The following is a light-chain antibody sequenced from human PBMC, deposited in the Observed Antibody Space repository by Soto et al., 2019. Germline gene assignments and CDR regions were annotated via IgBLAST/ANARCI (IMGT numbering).Light chain of an antibody. CDR3: AQGLATPFT. CDR2: LGS. CDR1: RNLLHSNGYYY. J-gene: IGKJ4*01. V-gene: IGKV2-28*01. Sequence: DIVMTQSPLSLPVTPGEAASISCRSSRNLLHSNGYYYLDWYLQKPGQSPQLLIYLGSNRASGVPDRFSGSGSGTDFTLTISRVEAEDVGVYFCAQGLATPFTFGGGTKVDIK.